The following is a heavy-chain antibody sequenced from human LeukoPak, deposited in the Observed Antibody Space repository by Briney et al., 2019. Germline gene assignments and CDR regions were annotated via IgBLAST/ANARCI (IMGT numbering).Heavy chain of an antibody. J-gene: IGHJ4*02. Sequence: ASVKVSCKASGYTFTSYYMHWVRQAPGQGLEWMGWINPNSGVTDYAQKFQGRVTMTGDTSISIAYMELSRLRSDDTAVYYCARYYHSGSWDYWGQGTLVTVSS. V-gene: IGHV1-2*02. CDR3: ARYYHSGSWDY. CDR1: GYTFTSYY. CDR2: INPNSGVT. D-gene: IGHD3-10*01.